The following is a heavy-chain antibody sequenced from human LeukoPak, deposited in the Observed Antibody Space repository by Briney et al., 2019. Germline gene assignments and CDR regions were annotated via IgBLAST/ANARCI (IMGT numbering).Heavy chain of an antibody. CDR3: ARDAMDYGMDV. J-gene: IGHJ6*02. V-gene: IGHV4-30-4*01. Sequence: SETLSLTCTVSGGSISSGDYYWSWIRQPPGKGLEWIGYIYYSGSTYYNPSLKSRVTISVDTSKNQFSLKLSSVAAADTAVYYCARDAMDYGMDVWGQGTTVTVSS. CDR2: IYYSGST. CDR1: GGSISSGDYY. D-gene: IGHD5-24*01.